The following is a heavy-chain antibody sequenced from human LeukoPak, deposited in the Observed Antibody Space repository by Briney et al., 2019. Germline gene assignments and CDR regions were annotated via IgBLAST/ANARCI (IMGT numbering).Heavy chain of an antibody. CDR3: ARDIQLST. D-gene: IGHD3-16*02. V-gene: IGHV3-23*01. CDR2: ISFSGANT. CDR1: GFTFRDSA. J-gene: IGHJ3*01. Sequence: GGSLRLSCAGSGFTFRDSAMTWVRQAPGKGLEWVSLISFSGANTYYADSVKGRFTISRYNSKDTLYLQMNSLRAEDTAIYYCARDIQLSTWGPGTMVTVSS.